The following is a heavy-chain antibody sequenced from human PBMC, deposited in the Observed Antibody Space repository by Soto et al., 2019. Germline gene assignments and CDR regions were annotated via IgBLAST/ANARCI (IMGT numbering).Heavy chain of an antibody. J-gene: IGHJ4*02. Sequence: QVQLVESGGGVVQPGRSLRLSCAASGFTFSSYGMHWVRQAPGKGLEWVAVISYDGSNKYYADSVKGRFTISRDNSKNTLYLQMNSLRAEDTAVYYCAKDLGYCTNGVCYTGGDWGPGTLVTVSS. CDR3: AKDLGYCTNGVCYTGGD. D-gene: IGHD2-8*01. CDR2: ISYDGSNK. CDR1: GFTFSSYG. V-gene: IGHV3-30*18.